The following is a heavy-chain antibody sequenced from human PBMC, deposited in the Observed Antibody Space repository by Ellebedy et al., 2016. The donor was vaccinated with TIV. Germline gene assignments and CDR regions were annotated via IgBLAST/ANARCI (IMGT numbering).Heavy chain of an antibody. Sequence: PGGSLRLSCAASGFTFSSYAMTWVRQAPGKGLEWVSSIRGSGGATSSADSVKGRFTISRDNSKNTLNLEMNSLRAEDTAVYYCAKEQSPYYDILTDSFDYWGQGALVTVSS. J-gene: IGHJ4*02. V-gene: IGHV3-23*01. D-gene: IGHD3-9*01. CDR2: IRGSGGAT. CDR1: GFTFSSYA. CDR3: AKEQSPYYDILTDSFDY.